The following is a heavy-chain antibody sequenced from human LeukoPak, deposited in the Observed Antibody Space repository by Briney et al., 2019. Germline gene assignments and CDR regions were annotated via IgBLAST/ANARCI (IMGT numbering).Heavy chain of an antibody. V-gene: IGHV4-39*07. CDR2: INHSGNT. J-gene: IGHJ4*02. Sequence: SETLSLTCTVSGGSMSSSSYYWGWIRQPPGKGLEWIGEINHSGNTNYNPPLKSRVTISVDTSKNQFSLKLNSVTAADTAVYYCARRVLLAAAGTWYFDYWGQGTPVTVSS. CDR3: ARRVLLAAAGTWYFDY. CDR1: GGSMSSSSYY. D-gene: IGHD6-13*01.